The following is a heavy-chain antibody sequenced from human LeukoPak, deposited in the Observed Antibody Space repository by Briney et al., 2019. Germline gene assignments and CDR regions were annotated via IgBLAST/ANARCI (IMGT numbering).Heavy chain of an antibody. CDR2: INPSGGST. CDR1: GYTFTSYG. V-gene: IGHV1-46*01. CDR3: ARAWEATINYDY. D-gene: IGHD5-12*01. J-gene: IGHJ4*02. Sequence: ASVKVSCKASGYTFTSYGISWVRLAPGQGLEWMGIINPSGGSTTYAQKFQGRVTMTRDMSTRTLYMELSSLRSEDTAVYYCARAWEATINYDYWGQGTLVTVSS.